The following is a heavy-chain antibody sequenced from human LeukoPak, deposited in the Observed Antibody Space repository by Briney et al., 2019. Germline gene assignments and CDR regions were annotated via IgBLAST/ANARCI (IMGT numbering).Heavy chain of an antibody. J-gene: IGHJ5*02. D-gene: IGHD2-15*01. CDR3: ARGTCSGGNCYGWFDP. Sequence: SQTLSLTCTVSGGSISSGDYYWSWIRQPPGKGLEWIGYIYYTGGTYYNPSLKSRVTISVDMPKNQFSLKLSSVTAADMAVYYCARGTCSGGNCYGWFDPWGQGTLVTVSS. V-gene: IGHV4-30-4*08. CDR1: GGSISSGDYY. CDR2: IYYTGGT.